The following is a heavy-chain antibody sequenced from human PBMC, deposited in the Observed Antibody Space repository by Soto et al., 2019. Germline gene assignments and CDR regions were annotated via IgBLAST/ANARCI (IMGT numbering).Heavy chain of an antibody. CDR2: ISYDGSNK. V-gene: IGHV3-30-3*01. CDR3: ARETYYDFWSGPYYGMDV. Sequence: QVQLVESGGGVVQPGRSLRLSCAASGFTFSSYAMHWVRQAPGKGLEWVAVISYDGSNKYYADSVKGRFTISRDNSKNTLYLPMNSLRPEATAVYYCARETYYDFWSGPYYGMDVWGQGTTVTVSS. CDR1: GFTFSSYA. J-gene: IGHJ6*02. D-gene: IGHD3-3*01.